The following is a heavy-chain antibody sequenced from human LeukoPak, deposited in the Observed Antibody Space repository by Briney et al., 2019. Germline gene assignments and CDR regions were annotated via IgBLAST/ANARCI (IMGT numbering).Heavy chain of an antibody. V-gene: IGHV3-7*01. CDR1: GFTFSSYW. CDR2: IKQDGSEK. Sequence: SGGSLRLSCAASGFTFSSYWMSWVRQAPGKGLEWVANIKQDGSEKYYVDSVKGRFTISRDNAKNTLYLQMNSLRAEDTAVYFCARGGSGRSFDYWGQGTLVTVSS. CDR3: ARGGSGRSFDY. D-gene: IGHD6-19*01. J-gene: IGHJ4*02.